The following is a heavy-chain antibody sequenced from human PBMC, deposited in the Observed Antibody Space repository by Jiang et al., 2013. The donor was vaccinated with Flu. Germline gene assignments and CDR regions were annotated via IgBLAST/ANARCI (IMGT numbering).Heavy chain of an antibody. CDR2: MNPNSGNT. D-gene: IGHD1-26*01. V-gene: IGHV1-8*01. J-gene: IGHJ3*02. CDR3: ARGAPPYSGSYYRRGDAFDI. Sequence: EWMGWMNPNSGNTGYAQKFQGRVTMTRNTSVSTAYMELSSLRSEDTAVYYCARGAPPYSGSYYRRGDAFDIWGQGTMVTVSS.